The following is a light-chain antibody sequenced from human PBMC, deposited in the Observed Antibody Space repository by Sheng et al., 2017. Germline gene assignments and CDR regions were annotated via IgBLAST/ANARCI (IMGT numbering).Light chain of an antibody. CDR2: GAS. CDR3: QQFASSPWT. Sequence: EIVLTQSPGTLSLSPGERVTLSCRASQSVSSNSLAWYLQKPGQPPRLLIYGASNRATGIPDRFSGSGSGTDFSLTITRLEPEDFAVYYCQQFASSPWTFGQGPRW. CDR1: QSVSSNS. V-gene: IGKV3-20*01. J-gene: IGKJ1*01.